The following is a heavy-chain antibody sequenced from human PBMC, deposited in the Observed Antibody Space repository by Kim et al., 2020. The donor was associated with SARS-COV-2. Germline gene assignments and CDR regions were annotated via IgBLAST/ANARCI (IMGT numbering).Heavy chain of an antibody. J-gene: IGHJ5*02. CDR3: ARAGVPAATYWFDP. CDR1: GFTFSSYA. D-gene: IGHD2-2*01. V-gene: IGHV3-30*04. CDR2: ISFDGSGK. Sequence: GGSLRLSCAASGFTFSSYAMLWVRQAPGKGPEWVAVISFDGSGKYYVDSVKGRFTISRDNSKNTLYLQMNSLRAEDTAVYYCARAGVPAATYWFDPWGQGTLVTFSS.